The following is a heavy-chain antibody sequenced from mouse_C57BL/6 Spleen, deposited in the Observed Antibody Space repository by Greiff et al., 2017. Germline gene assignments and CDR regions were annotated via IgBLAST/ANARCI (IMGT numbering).Heavy chain of an antibody. CDR1: GFSFNTYA. D-gene: IGHD4-1*01. CDR3: VRQTGWGYFDY. Sequence: EAGGGLVQPKGSLKLSCAASGFSFNTYAMNWVRQAPGKGLEWVARIRSKSNNYATYYADSVKDRFTISRDDSESMLYLQMNNLKTEDTAMYYCVRQTGWGYFDYWGQGTTLTVSS. CDR2: IRSKSNNYAT. J-gene: IGHJ2*01. V-gene: IGHV10-1*01.